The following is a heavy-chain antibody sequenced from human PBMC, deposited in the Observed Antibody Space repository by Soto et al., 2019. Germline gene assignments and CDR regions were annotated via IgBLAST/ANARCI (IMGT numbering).Heavy chain of an antibody. D-gene: IGHD3-22*01. CDR2: IYWDDDK. V-gene: IGHV2-5*02. J-gene: IGHJ5*02. CDR1: GFSLSTSGVG. CDR3: AHRSGYFDSSGNDQDWLDP. Sequence: QITLKESGPSLVKPTQTLTLTCTFSGFSLSTSGVGVAWIRQPPGKALEWLAVIYWDDDKRYSPSLRSRLTITKDTSKNQVVLTMTNMDPVDTATYYCAHRSGYFDSSGNDQDWLDPWGQGTLVSVSS.